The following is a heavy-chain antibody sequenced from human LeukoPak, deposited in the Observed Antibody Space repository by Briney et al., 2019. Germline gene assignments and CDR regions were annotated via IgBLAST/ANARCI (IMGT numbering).Heavy chain of an antibody. Sequence: HPGGSLRLSCAASGFTFDDYGMSWVRQAPGKGLEWVSGINWNGGSTGYADSVKGRFTISRDNAKNSLYLQMNSLRAEDTAVYYCARDLKWDGYNSGGFDYWGQGTLVTVSS. D-gene: IGHD5-24*01. J-gene: IGHJ4*02. CDR1: GFTFDDYG. CDR3: ARDLKWDGYNSGGFDY. CDR2: INWNGGST. V-gene: IGHV3-20*04.